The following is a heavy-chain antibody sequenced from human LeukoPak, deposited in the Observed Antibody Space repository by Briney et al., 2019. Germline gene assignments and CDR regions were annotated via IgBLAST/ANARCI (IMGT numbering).Heavy chain of an antibody. D-gene: IGHD3-3*01. CDR3: AKCLGCYDFWSGYSAPDY. CDR2: ISGSGGST. V-gene: IGHV3-23*01. Sequence: GGSLRLSCAASGFTFSSYAMRWVRQAPGKGLEWVSAISGSGGSTYCADSVKGRFTISRENSKNTLYLQMNSLRAEDTAVYYCAKCLGCYDFWSGYSAPDYWGQGTLVTVSS. J-gene: IGHJ4*02. CDR1: GFTFSSYA.